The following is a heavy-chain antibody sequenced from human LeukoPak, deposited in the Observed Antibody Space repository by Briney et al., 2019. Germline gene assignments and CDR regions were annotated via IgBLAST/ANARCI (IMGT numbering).Heavy chain of an antibody. CDR2: LHPNCGGT. Sequence: ASVEVFCKASGYTFNGYYMHWVRQAPGQGLEWMGGLHPNCGGTNYAQKFQGRVTMTRETSISTAYMELSRLRSDDTAVYYCARELSGFYYDSSGSFDYWGQGTLVTVSS. CDR1: GYTFNGYY. J-gene: IGHJ4*02. CDR3: ARELSGFYYDSSGSFDY. D-gene: IGHD3-22*01. V-gene: IGHV1-2*02.